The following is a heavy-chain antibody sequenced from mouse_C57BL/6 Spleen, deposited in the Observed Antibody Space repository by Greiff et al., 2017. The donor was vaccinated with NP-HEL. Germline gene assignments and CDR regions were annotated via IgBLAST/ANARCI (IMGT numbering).Heavy chain of an antibody. CDR1: GYSITSGYD. CDR2: ISYSGST. D-gene: IGHD2-5*01. CDR3: ARAYSNYVIFDY. V-gene: IGHV3-1*01. Sequence: ESGPGMVKPSQSLSLTCTVTGYSITSGYDWHWIRHFPGNKLEWMGYISYSGSTNYNPSLKSRISITHDTSKNHFFLKLNSVTTEDTATYYCARAYSNYVIFDYWGQGTTLTVSS. J-gene: IGHJ2*01.